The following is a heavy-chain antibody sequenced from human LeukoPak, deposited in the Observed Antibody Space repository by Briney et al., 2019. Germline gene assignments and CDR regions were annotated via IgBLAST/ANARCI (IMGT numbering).Heavy chain of an antibody. D-gene: IGHD3-10*01. V-gene: IGHV3-30*03. Sequence: GGSLRLSCAASGFTFSSYGMHWVRQAPGKGLEWVAVISYDGSNKYYADSVKGRFTISRDNSKNTLYLQMNSLRAEDTAVYYCARXGTMVRGVIGYWGQGTLVTVSS. J-gene: IGHJ4*02. CDR3: ARXGTMVRGVIGY. CDR2: ISYDGSNK. CDR1: GFTFSSYG.